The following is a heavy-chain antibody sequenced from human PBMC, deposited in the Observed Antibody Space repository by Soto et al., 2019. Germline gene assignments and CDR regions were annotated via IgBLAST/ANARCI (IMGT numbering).Heavy chain of an antibody. V-gene: IGHV1-2*02. D-gene: IGHD3-22*01. J-gene: IGHJ6*02. Sequence: ASVKVSCKASGYTFTGYYMHWVRQAPGQGLEWMGWINPNSGGTNYAQKLQGRVTMTTDTSTSTAYMELRSLKSDDTAVYYCAREDYYDSSGYLPVRYYFGMDVWGQGTTVTVSS. CDR3: AREDYYDSSGYLPVRYYFGMDV. CDR2: INPNSGGT. CDR1: GYTFTGYY.